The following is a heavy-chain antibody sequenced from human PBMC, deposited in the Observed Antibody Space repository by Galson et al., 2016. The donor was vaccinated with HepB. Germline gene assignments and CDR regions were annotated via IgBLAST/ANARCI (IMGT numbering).Heavy chain of an antibody. Sequence: SLRLSCAASGFIFSSYWMTWVRQAPGKGLEWVANISPATTEKFYLDSVKGRFTISRDNAKTSVSLQMDSLRAEDTAVYYCARVANRNGYNFFFDFWGQGTLVTVSS. CDR3: ARVANRNGYNFFFDF. D-gene: IGHD5-24*01. CDR2: ISPATTEK. V-gene: IGHV3-7*01. J-gene: IGHJ4*02. CDR1: GFIFSSYW.